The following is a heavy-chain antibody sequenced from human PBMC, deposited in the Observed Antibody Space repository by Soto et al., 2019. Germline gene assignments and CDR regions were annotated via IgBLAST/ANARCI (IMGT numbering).Heavy chain of an antibody. CDR3: AAPPNRDAYNYGY. CDR1: GLTFSSSA. D-gene: IGHD5-12*01. Sequence: QMQLVQSGPEVRKPGTSMKVSCKASGLTFSSSAVQWVRQARGQRLEWIGWIVVGSGSTKYAQKFQERVTITRDMSTSTAYMELSSLRSEDTAVYYCAAPPNRDAYNYGYWGQGTLVTVSS. V-gene: IGHV1-58*01. CDR2: IVVGSGST. J-gene: IGHJ4*02.